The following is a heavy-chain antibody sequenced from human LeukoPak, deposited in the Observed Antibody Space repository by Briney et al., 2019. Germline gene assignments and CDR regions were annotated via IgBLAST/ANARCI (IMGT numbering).Heavy chain of an antibody. Sequence: PGGSLRLSCAASGFTLTSYALHWVRQAPGKGLEWVAVISYDGSDKYYADSVKGRFTISRDNSKSTVYLQMNSLRAEDTAVYFCARDPGGRLERRSGPFDYWGQGTLVTVSS. J-gene: IGHJ4*02. CDR3: ARDPGGRLERRSGPFDY. D-gene: IGHD1-1*01. V-gene: IGHV3-30-3*01. CDR2: ISYDGSDK. CDR1: GFTLTSYA.